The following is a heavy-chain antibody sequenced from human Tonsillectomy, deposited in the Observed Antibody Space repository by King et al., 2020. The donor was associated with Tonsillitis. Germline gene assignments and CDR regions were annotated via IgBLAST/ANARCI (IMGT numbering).Heavy chain of an antibody. D-gene: IGHD3-22*01. CDR3: ARGRHYYDSSSLSIG. CDR1: GGSFSGYS. V-gene: IGHV4-34*01. J-gene: IGHJ4*02. CDR2: INHSGST. Sequence: VQLQQWGAGLLKPSETLSLTCAVYGGSFSGYSWNWIRQPPGKGLECIGEINHSGSTNYNPSLKSRVTISVDTSKNQFSLKLSSVTAADTAVYYCARGRHYYDSSSLSIGWGQGTLVTVSS.